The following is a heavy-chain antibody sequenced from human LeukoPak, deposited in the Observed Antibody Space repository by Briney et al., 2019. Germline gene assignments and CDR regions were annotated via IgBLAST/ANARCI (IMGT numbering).Heavy chain of an antibody. CDR2: IRNDGNII. CDR3: AKDTPLCYFDY. CDR1: GFTFSSYG. V-gene: IGHV3-30*02. D-gene: IGHD3-16*01. J-gene: IGHJ4*02. Sequence: HPGGSLRLSCAASGFTFSSYGMHWIRQAPGKGLEWVAFIRNDGNIIYNADSVKGRFTISRDNSKNTLYLQMNSLRADDTAVYYCAKDTPLCYFDYWGQGTLVTVSS.